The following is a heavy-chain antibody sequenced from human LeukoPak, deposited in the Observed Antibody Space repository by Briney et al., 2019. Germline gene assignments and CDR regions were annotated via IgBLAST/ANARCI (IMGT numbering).Heavy chain of an antibody. Sequence: GASVKVSCKASAGTFSSYAISWVRQAPGQGLEWMGGIIPIFGTANYAQKFQGRVTITTDESTSTAYMELSSLRSEDTAVYYCASFHGSGWHFGVYYFDYWGQGTLVTVSS. CDR2: IIPIFGTA. D-gene: IGHD6-19*01. CDR3: ASFHGSGWHFGVYYFDY. V-gene: IGHV1-69*05. CDR1: AGTFSSYA. J-gene: IGHJ4*02.